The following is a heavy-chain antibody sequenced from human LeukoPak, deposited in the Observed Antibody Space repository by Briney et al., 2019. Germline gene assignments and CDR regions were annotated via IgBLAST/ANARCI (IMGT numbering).Heavy chain of an antibody. V-gene: IGHV5-51*01. Sequence: GESPKISCKGSGYSFTSYWIGWVRQMPGKGLEWMGIIYPGDSDTRYSPSFQGQVTISADKSISTAYLQWSSLKASDTAMYYCASLQRYSGSYYGVHAFDIWGQGTMVTVSS. CDR3: ASLQRYSGSYYGVHAFDI. D-gene: IGHD1-26*01. J-gene: IGHJ3*02. CDR1: GYSFTSYW. CDR2: IYPGDSDT.